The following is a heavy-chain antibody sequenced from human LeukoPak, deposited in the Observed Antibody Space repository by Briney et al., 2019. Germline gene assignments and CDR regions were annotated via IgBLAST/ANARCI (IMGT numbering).Heavy chain of an antibody. D-gene: IGHD5-12*01. CDR1: GSSVSSPYY. CDR2: IYHTGSS. CDR3: ARDGGVASPLDS. J-gene: IGHJ4*02. Sequence: NPSETLSLTCAVSGSSVSSPYYWAWIRQPPGKGLEWIGTIYHTGSSYYNPSLKSRLTISIDASKKQFSLNLSSVNAADTAVYYCARDGGVASPLDSWGPGALVTVSS. V-gene: IGHV4-38-2*02.